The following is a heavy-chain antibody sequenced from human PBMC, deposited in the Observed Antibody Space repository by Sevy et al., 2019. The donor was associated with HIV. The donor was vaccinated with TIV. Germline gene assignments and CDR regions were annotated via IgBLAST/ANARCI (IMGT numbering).Heavy chain of an antibody. CDR3: AKVRAYTFGGVIVSGYFDY. CDR2: ISGSGGST. J-gene: IGHJ4*02. Sequence: VGSLRLSCAASGFTFSSYAMSWVRQAPGKGLEWVSAISGSGGSTYYADSVKGRFTISRDNSKNTLYLQMNSLRAEDTAVYYCAKVRAYTFGGVIVSGYFDYWGQGTLVTVSS. CDR1: GFTFSSYA. V-gene: IGHV3-23*01. D-gene: IGHD3-16*02.